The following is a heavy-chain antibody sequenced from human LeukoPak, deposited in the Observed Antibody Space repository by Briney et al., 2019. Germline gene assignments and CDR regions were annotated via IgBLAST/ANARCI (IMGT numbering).Heavy chain of an antibody. D-gene: IGHD3-10*01. V-gene: IGHV4-39*01. CDR3: AKHYMGSSYNHGLDC. CDR2: IYYSGTT. CDR1: GGSISCDNYY. Sequence: SETLSLTCTVSGGSISCDNYYWGWIRQPPRKGLEWIGSIYYSGTTYYNPSLKSRVTISVDTSKNQFSLKLSSVTAADTALYYCAKHYMGSSYNHGLDCWGQGTLVTVSS. J-gene: IGHJ4*02.